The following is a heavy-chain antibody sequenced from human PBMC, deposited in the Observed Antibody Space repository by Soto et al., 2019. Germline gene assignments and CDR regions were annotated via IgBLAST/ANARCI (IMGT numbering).Heavy chain of an antibody. CDR1: GYTFTSYG. J-gene: IGHJ5*02. V-gene: IGHV1-18*04. CDR2: ISAYNGNT. D-gene: IGHD3-16*01. Sequence: ASVKVSCKASGYTFTSYGISWVRQAPGQGLEWMGWISAYNGNTNYAQKLQGRVAMTTDTSTSTAYMELRSLRSDDTAVYYCARSSPRDPWGWWFDPWGQGTLVTVSS. CDR3: ARSSPRDPWGWWFDP.